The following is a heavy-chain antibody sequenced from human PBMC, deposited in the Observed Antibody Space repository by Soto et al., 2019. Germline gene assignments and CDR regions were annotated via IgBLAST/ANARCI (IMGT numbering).Heavy chain of an antibody. V-gene: IGHV1-18*01. D-gene: IGHD3-16*01. Sequence: QVQLVQSGAEVKKPGASVKVSCKASGYTFTSYGLSWVRQAPGQGLEWMGWINGYTGNTNYAQKFLGRVTMTTDTSTNTAYLDLWTLISDDTAVYYCARSWVTGKGGIDVWGQWTTVTVSS. CDR1: GYTFTSYG. CDR2: INGYTGNT. J-gene: IGHJ6*02. CDR3: ARSWVTGKGGIDV.